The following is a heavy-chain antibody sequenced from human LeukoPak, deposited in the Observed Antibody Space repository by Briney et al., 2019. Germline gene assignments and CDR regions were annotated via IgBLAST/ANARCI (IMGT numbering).Heavy chain of an antibody. CDR1: GFTFSSYA. CDR3: AKPSPFPGIAAAGTQWFDP. V-gene: IGHV3-23*01. Sequence: GGSLRLSCAASGFTFSSYAMSWVRQAPGKGLEWVSAISGSGGSAYYADSVKGRFTISRDNSKNTLYLQMNSLRAEDTAVYYCAKPSPFPGIAAAGTQWFDPWGQGTLVTVSS. D-gene: IGHD6-13*01. CDR2: ISGSGGSA. J-gene: IGHJ5*02.